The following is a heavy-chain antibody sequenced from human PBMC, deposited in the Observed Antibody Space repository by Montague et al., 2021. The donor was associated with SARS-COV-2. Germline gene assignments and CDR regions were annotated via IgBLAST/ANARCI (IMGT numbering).Heavy chain of an antibody. CDR1: GDSVSSNIAT. CDR2: TYYRSKWYN. D-gene: IGHD2-21*02. Sequence: CAISGDSVSSNIATWNWIRQSPSRGLEWLGRTYYRSKWYNDYAVSVKSRVIIKPDTSNNRISLQLNSVTPEDTAVYYCARAYCGGDCYFYWYFDLWGRGTLVTVSS. J-gene: IGHJ2*01. V-gene: IGHV6-1*01. CDR3: ARAYCGGDCYFYWYFDL.